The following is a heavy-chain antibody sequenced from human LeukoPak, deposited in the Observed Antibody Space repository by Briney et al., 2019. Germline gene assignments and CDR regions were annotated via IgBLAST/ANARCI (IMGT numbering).Heavy chain of an antibody. CDR1: GDSISSSSYY. J-gene: IGHJ4*02. CDR2: IHYTGST. CDR3: ARYWGPYDNSGAYFDY. D-gene: IGHD3-22*01. Sequence: SETLSLTCTVSGDSISSSSYYWVRLRQPPGKGLEWIATIHYTGSTYYNPSLKSRVTISVDTSKNQSSLKLSSVTAADTAMYYCARYWGPYDNSGAYFDYWGQGTLVTVSS. V-gene: IGHV4-39*01.